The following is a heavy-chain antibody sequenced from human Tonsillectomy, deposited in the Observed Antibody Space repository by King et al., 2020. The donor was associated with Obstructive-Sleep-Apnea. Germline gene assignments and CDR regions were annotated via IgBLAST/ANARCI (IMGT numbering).Heavy chain of an antibody. V-gene: IGHV3-30*04. D-gene: IGHD2-2*02. CDR1: GFTFSSYA. Sequence: VQLVESGGGVVQPGRSLRLSCAASGFTFSSYAMHWVRQAPGKGLEWVAVISYDGSNKYYADSVKGRFTISRDNSKNTLYLQMNSLRAEDTAVYYCARGGYCSSTSCYRGCDYWGQGTLVTVSS. CDR2: ISYDGSNK. CDR3: ARGGYCSSTSCYRGCDY. J-gene: IGHJ4*02.